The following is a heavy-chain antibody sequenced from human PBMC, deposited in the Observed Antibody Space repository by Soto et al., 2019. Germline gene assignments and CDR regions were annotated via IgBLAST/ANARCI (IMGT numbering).Heavy chain of an antibody. CDR3: ARDRSYAMDV. J-gene: IGHJ6*02. V-gene: IGHV3-74*01. Sequence: PGGSLRLSCAASGFSIRDYWMHWVRQGPGEGLVWVSCINGYASSTTYADSVKGRFTNSRDDAQNTVYLQMSSLRADDSAIYFCARDRSYAMDVWGQGTRVTVSS. CDR2: INGYASST. CDR1: GFSIRDYW.